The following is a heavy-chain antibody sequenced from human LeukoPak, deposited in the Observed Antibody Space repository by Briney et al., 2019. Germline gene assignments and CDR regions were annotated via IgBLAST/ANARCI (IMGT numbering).Heavy chain of an antibody. Sequence: GGSLRLSCAASGFTFSSYAMSWVRQAPGKGPEWVANIRQDGGEKYYAVSVKGRFTISRDNAKNSLYLQMNSLRAEDTAVYYCAKEGGDFCSGGTCYYYWGQGTLVTVSS. J-gene: IGHJ4*02. V-gene: IGHV3-7*04. CDR3: AKEGGDFCSGGTCYYY. CDR1: GFTFSSYA. CDR2: IRQDGGEK. D-gene: IGHD2-15*01.